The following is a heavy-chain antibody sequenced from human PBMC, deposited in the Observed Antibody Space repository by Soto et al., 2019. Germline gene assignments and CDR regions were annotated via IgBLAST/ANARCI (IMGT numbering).Heavy chain of an antibody. J-gene: IGHJ4*02. D-gene: IGHD5-12*01. V-gene: IGHV4-61*01. Sequence: SETLSLTCTVSGGSVSSGSYYWSWIRQPPGKGLEWIGYIYYSGSTNYNPSLKSRVTISVDTSKNQFSLKLSSVTAADTAVYNCARAGRRDGYNYYFDYWGQGTLVTVSS. CDR3: ARAGRRDGYNYYFDY. CDR2: IYYSGST. CDR1: GGSVSSGSYY.